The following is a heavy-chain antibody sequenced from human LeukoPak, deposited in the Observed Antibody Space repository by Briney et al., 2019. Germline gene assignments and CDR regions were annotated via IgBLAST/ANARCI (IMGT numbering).Heavy chain of an antibody. J-gene: IGHJ4*02. V-gene: IGHV3-21*01. CDR1: GFTFSDYY. D-gene: IGHD1-26*01. CDR2: ISSSSSYI. CDR3: AREEYSGSYYFDY. Sequence: GGSLRLSCAASGFTFSDYYMNWVRQASGKGLEWVSSISSSSSYIYYADSVKGRFTISRDNAKNSLYLQMNSLRAEDTAVYYCAREEYSGSYYFDYWGQGTLVTVSS.